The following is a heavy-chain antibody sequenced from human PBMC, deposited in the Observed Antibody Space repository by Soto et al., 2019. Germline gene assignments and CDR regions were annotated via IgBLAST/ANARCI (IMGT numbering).Heavy chain of an antibody. V-gene: IGHV3-23*01. D-gene: IGHD5-18*01. CDR3: TRRRDLTAMDPLDY. CDR2: ISGSGANT. Sequence: PGGSLRLSCAASGYTFSSYAMSWVRQAPGKGPEWVSGISGSGANTDYADSVKGRFTISRDNSKNTVDLQMSSLRAEDTAVYYCTRRRDLTAMDPLDYWGQGTLVTVSS. CDR1: GYTFSSYA. J-gene: IGHJ4*02.